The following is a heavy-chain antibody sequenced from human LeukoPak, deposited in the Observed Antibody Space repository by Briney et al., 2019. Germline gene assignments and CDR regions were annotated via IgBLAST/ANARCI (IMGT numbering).Heavy chain of an antibody. CDR3: ARLILFDRFDY. J-gene: IGHJ4*02. CDR1: GVSISSSNSY. Sequence: KPSETLSLTCTVSGVSISSSNSYWGWIRQPPGKGLEWIGSIYYSGNTYYNASLKSQVSISIDTSKNQFSLRLTSVTAADTAVYYCARLILFDRFDYWGQGTLVTVSS. V-gene: IGHV4-39*01. D-gene: IGHD3-9*01. CDR2: IYYSGNT.